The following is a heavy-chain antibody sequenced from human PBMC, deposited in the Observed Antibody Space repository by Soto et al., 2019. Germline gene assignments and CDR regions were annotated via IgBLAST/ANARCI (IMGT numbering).Heavy chain of an antibody. J-gene: IGHJ4*02. CDR1: GYTFTSYA. D-gene: IGHD5-12*01. Sequence: QVQLVQSGAEVKKPGASVKVSCKASGYTFTSYAIHWVRQAPGQRLEWMGWINAGNGNTKYSQKFQGRVIITRDTSAGTAYXELRSLRSEDTAVYYCATPIVAFYWGQGTXVXXSS. CDR2: INAGNGNT. CDR3: ATPIVAFY. V-gene: IGHV1-3*01.